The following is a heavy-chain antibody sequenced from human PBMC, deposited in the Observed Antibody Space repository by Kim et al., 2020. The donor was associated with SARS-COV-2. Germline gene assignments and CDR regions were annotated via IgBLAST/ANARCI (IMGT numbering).Heavy chain of an antibody. J-gene: IGHJ4*02. V-gene: IGHV5-51*01. Sequence: GESLKISCKGSGYSFTSYWIGWVRQMPGKGLEWMGIVYPADSDSRYSPSVQGQVTISADKSISTAYLQWSSLRASDTAIYYCACGYSSGRFDNWGQGALVTVSS. CDR2: VYPADSDS. CDR3: ACGYSSGRFDN. CDR1: GYSFTSYW. D-gene: IGHD6-19*01.